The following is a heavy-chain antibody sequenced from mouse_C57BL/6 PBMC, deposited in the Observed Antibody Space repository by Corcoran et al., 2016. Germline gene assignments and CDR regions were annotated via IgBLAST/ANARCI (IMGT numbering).Heavy chain of an antibody. J-gene: IGHJ4*01. D-gene: IGHD2-10*01. Sequence: QVQLQQSGAELVKPGASVKISCKASGYAFSSYWMNWVKQRPGKGLEWIGQIYPGDGDTNYNGKFKGKATLTADKSSSTAYMQLSSLTSEDSAVYFCARSDLLYYAMDYWGQGTSVTVSS. CDR3: ARSDLLYYAMDY. V-gene: IGHV1-80*01. CDR1: GYAFSSYW. CDR2: IYPGDGDT.